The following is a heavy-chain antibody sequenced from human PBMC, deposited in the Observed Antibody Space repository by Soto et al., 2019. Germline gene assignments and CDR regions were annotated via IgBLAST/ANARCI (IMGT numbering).Heavy chain of an antibody. D-gene: IGHD3-10*01. CDR3: ARDLDITMVRGSYFPLDV. Sequence: QVQLVESGGGVVQPGRSLRLSCAASGFTFSSYGMHWVRQAPGKGLEWVAVIWYDGSNKYYADSVKGRFTISRDNSKNTLYLQMNSLRAEDTAVYYGARDLDITMVRGSYFPLDVWGQGTTVTVSS. CDR1: GFTFSSYG. J-gene: IGHJ6*02. V-gene: IGHV3-33*01. CDR2: IWYDGSNK.